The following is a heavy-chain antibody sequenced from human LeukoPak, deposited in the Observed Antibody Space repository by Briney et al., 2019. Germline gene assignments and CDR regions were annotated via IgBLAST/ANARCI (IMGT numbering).Heavy chain of an antibody. Sequence: PGGSLRLSCAASGFTFSSYWMNWVRQAPGKGLEWVANIKQDGSEKYYVDSVKGRFTISRDNAKNSLYLQMNSLRAEDTAVYYCASATTEDWFDPWGQGTLVTVSS. CDR3: ASATTEDWFDP. D-gene: IGHD1-26*01. CDR1: GFTFSSYW. V-gene: IGHV3-7*03. CDR2: IKQDGSEK. J-gene: IGHJ5*02.